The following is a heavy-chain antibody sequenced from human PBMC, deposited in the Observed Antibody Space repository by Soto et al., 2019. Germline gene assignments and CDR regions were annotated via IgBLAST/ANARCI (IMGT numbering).Heavy chain of an antibody. Sequence: PSETLSLTCTVSGGSISSGGYYWSWIRQHPGKGLEWIGYIYYSGSTYYNPSLKSRVTISVDTSKNQFSLKLSSVTAADTAVYYCASSYYYDSSGYYYSGWFDPWGQGTLVTVSS. V-gene: IGHV4-31*03. D-gene: IGHD3-22*01. CDR3: ASSYYYDSSGYYYSGWFDP. CDR1: GGSISSGGYY. CDR2: IYYSGST. J-gene: IGHJ5*02.